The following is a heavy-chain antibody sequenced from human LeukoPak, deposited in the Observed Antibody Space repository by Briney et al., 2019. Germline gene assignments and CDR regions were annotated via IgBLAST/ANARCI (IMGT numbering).Heavy chain of an antibody. D-gene: IGHD2/OR15-2a*01. CDR3: AREISRGFDI. V-gene: IGHV3-64*01. Sequence: GGSLGLSCAASGLTFSNYPMHWVRQAPGKGLESVSAVSSNGASTYYENSVKDRFIVSRDNSKNTLYLQLGSLRAEDTAVYYCAREISRGFDIWGQGTMVTVSS. J-gene: IGHJ3*02. CDR1: GLTFSNYP. CDR2: VSSNGAST.